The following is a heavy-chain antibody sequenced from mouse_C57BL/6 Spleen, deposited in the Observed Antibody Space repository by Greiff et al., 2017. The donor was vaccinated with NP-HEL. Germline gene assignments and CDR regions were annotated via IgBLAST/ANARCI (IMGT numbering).Heavy chain of an antibody. Sequence: EVKLMESGGGLVQPGGSLKLSCAASGFTFSDYYMYWVRQTPEKRLEWVAYISNGGGSTYYPDTVKGRFTISRDNAKNTLYLQMSRLKSEDTAMYYCATHGGYDYFFAYWGQGTLVTVSA. V-gene: IGHV5-12*01. D-gene: IGHD2-4*01. CDR1: GFTFSDYY. CDR2: ISNGGGST. J-gene: IGHJ3*01. CDR3: ATHGGYDYFFAY.